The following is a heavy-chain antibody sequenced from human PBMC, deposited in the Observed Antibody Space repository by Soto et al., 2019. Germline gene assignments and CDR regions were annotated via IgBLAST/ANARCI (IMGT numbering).Heavy chain of an antibody. J-gene: IGHJ6*02. CDR3: AADLVGASDYYYGMDV. D-gene: IGHD1-26*01. CDR2: IVVGSGNT. Sequence: SVKVSCKASGFTFTSSAVQWVRQARGQRLEWVGWIVVGSGNTKYAQKFQERVTITRDMSTSTAYMELSSLRSEDTAVYYCAADLVGASDYYYGMDVWGQGTTVTVSS. V-gene: IGHV1-58*01. CDR1: GFTFTSSA.